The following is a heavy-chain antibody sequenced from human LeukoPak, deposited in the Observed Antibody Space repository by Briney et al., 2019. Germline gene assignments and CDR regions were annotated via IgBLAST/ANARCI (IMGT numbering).Heavy chain of an antibody. CDR3: ARSSRGAVATIRGYYYYYYYMDV. CDR1: GFTFSSYS. V-gene: IGHV3-21*01. J-gene: IGHJ6*03. Sequence: GGSLRLSCAASGFTFSSYSMNWVRQAPGKGLEWVSSISSSSSYIYYADSVKGRFTISRDNAKNSLYLQMNSLRAEDTAVYYCARSSRGAVATIRGYYYYYYYMDVWGKGTTVTVSS. D-gene: IGHD6-19*01. CDR2: ISSSSSYI.